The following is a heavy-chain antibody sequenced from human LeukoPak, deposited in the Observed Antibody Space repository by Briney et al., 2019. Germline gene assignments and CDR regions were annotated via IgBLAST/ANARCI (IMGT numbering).Heavy chain of an antibody. CDR3: AKDGGSVDTAMVTVSVDY. J-gene: IGHJ4*02. D-gene: IGHD5-18*01. CDR2: ISGSGGGT. CDR1: GFTFSTYA. V-gene: IGHV3-23*01. Sequence: GGSLRLSCAASGFTFSTYAMSWVRQAPAKGLEWVSGISGSGGGTDYADSVKGRFTISRDNSKNTLYLQMNSLRAEDTAVYYCAKDGGSVDTAMVTVSVDYWGQGTLVTVSS.